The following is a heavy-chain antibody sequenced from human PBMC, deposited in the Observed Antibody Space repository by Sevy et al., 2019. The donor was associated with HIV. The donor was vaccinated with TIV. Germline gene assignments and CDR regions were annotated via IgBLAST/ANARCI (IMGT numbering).Heavy chain of an antibody. CDR3: AKDGYYYDSTARDWFDP. V-gene: IGHV3-33*03. D-gene: IGHD3-22*01. CDR2: ISSDGSKK. Sequence: GGSLRLSCAASGFNFNPYAMHWVRQAPGKGLEWVATISSDGSKKDYADSVKGRFTISRDNSKNTMNLQMNSLRVYDTAVYYCAKDGYYYDSTARDWFDPWGQGTLVTVSS. CDR1: GFNFNPYA. J-gene: IGHJ5*02.